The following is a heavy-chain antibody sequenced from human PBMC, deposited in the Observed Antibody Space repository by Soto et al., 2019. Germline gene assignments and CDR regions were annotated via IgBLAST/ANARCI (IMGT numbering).Heavy chain of an antibody. CDR3: AKDTDPNTGIVGATNFDY. V-gene: IGHV3-9*01. CDR2: ISWNSGSI. CDR1: GFTVDDYA. D-gene: IGHD1-26*01. J-gene: IGHJ4*02. Sequence: GGSLRLSCAASGFTVDDYAMHWVRQAPGKGLEWVSGISWNSGSIGYADSVKGRFTISRDNAKNSLYLQMNSLRAEDTALYYCAKDTDPNTGIVGATNFDYWGQGTLVTVSS.